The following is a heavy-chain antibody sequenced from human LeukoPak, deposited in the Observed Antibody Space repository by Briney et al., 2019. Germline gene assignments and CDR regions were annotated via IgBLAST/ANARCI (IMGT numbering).Heavy chain of an antibody. D-gene: IGHD3-3*01. CDR3: ARGQPYYDFWSGKGGFDY. J-gene: IGHJ4*02. CDR1: GGSISSGDYY. CDR2: IYYSGST. Sequence: SETLSLTXTVSGGSISSGDYYWSWIRQPPGKGLEWIGYIYYSGSTYYNPSLKSRVTISVDTSKNQFSLKLSSVTAADTAVYYCARGQPYYDFWSGKGGFDYWGQGTLVTVSS. V-gene: IGHV4-30-4*08.